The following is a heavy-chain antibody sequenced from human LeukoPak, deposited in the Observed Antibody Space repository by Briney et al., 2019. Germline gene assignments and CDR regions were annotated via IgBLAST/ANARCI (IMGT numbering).Heavy chain of an antibody. Sequence: GASVKVSCKASGYTFTSYYMHWVRQAPGQGLEWMGIINPSSGSTSYAQKFQGRVTMTRDTSTSTVYMELSSLRSEDTAVYYCAILGRSIAVAGTCFDYWGQGTLVTVSS. CDR2: INPSSGST. D-gene: IGHD6-19*01. V-gene: IGHV1-46*01. J-gene: IGHJ4*02. CDR1: GYTFTSYY. CDR3: AILGRSIAVAGTCFDY.